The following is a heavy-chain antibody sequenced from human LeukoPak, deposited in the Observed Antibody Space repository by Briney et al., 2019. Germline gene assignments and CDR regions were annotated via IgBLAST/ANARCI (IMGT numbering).Heavy chain of an antibody. D-gene: IGHD2-2*01. CDR1: GFTVSSNY. Sequence: PGGSLRLSCAASGFTVSSNYMSWVRQSPGKGLEWVSVVYSGGSTYYADSVKGRFTISRDNSKNTLYLQMTSLRAEDTAVYYCATTYCSSASCYPYYFDYWGQGTLVTVSS. CDR3: ATTYCSSASCYPYYFDY. V-gene: IGHV3-53*01. J-gene: IGHJ4*02. CDR2: VYSGGST.